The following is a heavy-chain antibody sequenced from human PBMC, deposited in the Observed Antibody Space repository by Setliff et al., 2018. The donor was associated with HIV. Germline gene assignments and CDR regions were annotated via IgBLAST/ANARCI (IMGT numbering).Heavy chain of an antibody. Sequence: SETLSLTCTVSGGPISSAGGYFYSWIRQHPGKGLEWIGYIYYSGNTYYNPSLKRRVTMSVDTSKNQFSLKLSSVTAADTAVYYCATLHSSGWPYYSDYWGQGILVTVSS. V-gene: IGHV4-31*03. CDR3: ATLHSSGWPYYSDY. D-gene: IGHD6-19*01. J-gene: IGHJ4*02. CDR1: GGPISSAGGYF. CDR2: IYYSGNT.